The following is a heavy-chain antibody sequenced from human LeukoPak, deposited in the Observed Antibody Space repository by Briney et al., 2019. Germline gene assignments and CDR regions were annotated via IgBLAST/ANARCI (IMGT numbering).Heavy chain of an antibody. CDR1: GFTFSFYS. CDR2: ISGSTGVV. CDR3: ARDGYGSGFYYDN. J-gene: IGHJ4*02. V-gene: IGHV3-48*02. Sequence: GGSLRLSCAASGFTFSFYSMNWVRQAPGRGLEWISYISGSTGVVYYADSVKGRFTVSRDNAKNSLYLQMSSLRDEDTAVYFCARDGYGSGFYYDNWGQGTLVTASS. D-gene: IGHD3-10*01.